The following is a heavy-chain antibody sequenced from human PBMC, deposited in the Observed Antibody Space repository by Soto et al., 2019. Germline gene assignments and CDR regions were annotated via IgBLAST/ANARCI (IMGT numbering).Heavy chain of an antibody. V-gene: IGHV4-38-2*02. CDR3: AREGVVVVPAAIYWFDP. D-gene: IGHD2-2*02. CDR2: IYHSGST. CDR1: GYSISSGYY. J-gene: IGHJ5*02. Sequence: TSETLSLTCAVSGYSISSGYYWGWIRQPPGKGLEWIGSIYHSGSTYYNPSLKSRVTISVDTSKSQFSLKLSSVTAADTAVYYCAREGVVVVPAAIYWFDPWGQGTLVTVSS.